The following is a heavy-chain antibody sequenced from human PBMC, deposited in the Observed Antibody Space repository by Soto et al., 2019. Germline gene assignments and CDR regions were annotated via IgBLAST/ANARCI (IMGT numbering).Heavy chain of an antibody. D-gene: IGHD1-7*01. CDR3: ARSDWNYAFHFDY. V-gene: IGHV4-34*01. J-gene: IGHJ4*02. Sequence: SETLSLTCAVYGGSFRGYYWSWIRQPPGKGLEWIGEINHSGSTNYNPSLKSRVTISVDTSKNQFSLKLSSVTAADTAVYYCARSDWNYAFHFDYWGQGTLVTVSS. CDR1: GGSFRGYY. CDR2: INHSGST.